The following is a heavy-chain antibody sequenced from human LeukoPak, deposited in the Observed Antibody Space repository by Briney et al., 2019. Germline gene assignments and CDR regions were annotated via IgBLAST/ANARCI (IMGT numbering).Heavy chain of an antibody. D-gene: IGHD6-13*01. Sequence: ASVKVSCKASGYTFTGYYMHWVRQAPGQGLEWTGWINPNSGGTNYAQKFQGRVTMTRDTSISTAYMELSRLRSDDTAVYYCARGRRAAAGKIDAFDIWGQGTMVTVSS. V-gene: IGHV1-2*02. CDR1: GYTFTGYY. J-gene: IGHJ3*02. CDR2: INPNSGGT. CDR3: ARGRRAAAGKIDAFDI.